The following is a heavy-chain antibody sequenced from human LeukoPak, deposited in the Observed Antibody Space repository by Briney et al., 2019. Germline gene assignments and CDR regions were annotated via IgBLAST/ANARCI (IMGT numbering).Heavy chain of an antibody. Sequence: GGYLRLSCAASGFTFSTYSMNWVRQAPGKGLEWVSYISSMSNTRYYADSVKGRFTISRDNAKNSLYLQVNSLRAEDTAVYYCARVRSAGGWTFDHWGQGTLVTVSS. CDR2: ISSMSNTR. V-gene: IGHV3-48*01. CDR1: GFTFSTYS. D-gene: IGHD3/OR15-3a*01. CDR3: ARVRSAGGWTFDH. J-gene: IGHJ4*02.